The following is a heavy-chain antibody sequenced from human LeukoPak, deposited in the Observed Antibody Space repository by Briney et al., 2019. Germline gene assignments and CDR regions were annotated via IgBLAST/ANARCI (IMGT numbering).Heavy chain of an antibody. J-gene: IGHJ4*02. CDR3: ARAGPQLSPFDY. CDR1: GGSISSYY. CDR2: IYYSGST. Sequence: PSETLSLTCTVSGGSISSYYWSWIRQSPGKGLEWIGYIYYSGSTNYNPSLKSRVTISVDTSKNQFSLKLSSVTAADTAVYYCARAGPQLSPFDYWGQGTLVTVSS. V-gene: IGHV4-59*01. D-gene: IGHD1-1*01.